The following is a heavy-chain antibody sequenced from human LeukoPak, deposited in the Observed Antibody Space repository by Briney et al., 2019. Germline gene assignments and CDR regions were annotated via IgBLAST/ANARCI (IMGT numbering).Heavy chain of an antibody. D-gene: IGHD2-2*01. CDR1: GFTFSSYG. Sequence: GGSLRLSCAASGFTFSSYGMHWVRQAPGKGLEWVAVIWYDGSNKYYADSVKGRFTISRDNSKNTLYLQMNSLRAEDTAVYYCARDCSSTSCWQFDYWDQGTLVTVSS. V-gene: IGHV3-33*01. J-gene: IGHJ4*02. CDR2: IWYDGSNK. CDR3: ARDCSSTSCWQFDY.